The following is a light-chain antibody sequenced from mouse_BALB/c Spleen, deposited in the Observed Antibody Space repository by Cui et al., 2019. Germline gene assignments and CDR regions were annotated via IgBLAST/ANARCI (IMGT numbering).Light chain of an antibody. CDR3: LQYDEFPLT. CDR1: QDINSY. J-gene: IGKJ5*01. V-gene: IGKV14-111*01. Sequence: DIKMTQSQSSMYASLGERVTITCKASQDINSYLSWFQQKPGKSPKTLIYRANRLVDGVPSRFSGSGSGQDYSLTISSLEYEDMGIYYCLQYDEFPLTFGAGTKLELK. CDR2: RAN.